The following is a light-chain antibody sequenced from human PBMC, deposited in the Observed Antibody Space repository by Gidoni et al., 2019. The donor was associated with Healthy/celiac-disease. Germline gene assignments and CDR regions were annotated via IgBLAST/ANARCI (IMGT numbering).Light chain of an antibody. CDR1: SSDVGSYHL. CDR2: EVS. V-gene: IGLV2-23*02. J-gene: IGLJ1*01. Sequence: QSALTQPASVSGSPGQSITSSCTGTSSDVGSYHLVSWYQQHPDKAPKRMIYEVSKRPSGVSNRFSGSKSGNTASLTISGLQAEDEADYYCCSYAGSSTFKVFGTGTKVTVL. CDR3: CSYAGSSTFKV.